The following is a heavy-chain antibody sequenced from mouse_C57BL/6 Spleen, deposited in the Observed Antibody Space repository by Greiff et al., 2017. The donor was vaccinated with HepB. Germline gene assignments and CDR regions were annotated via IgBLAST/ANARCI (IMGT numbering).Heavy chain of an antibody. Sequence: QVQLQQPGAELVKPGASVKMSCKASGYTFTSYWITWVKQRPGQGLEWIGDIYPGSGSTNYNEKFKSKATLTVDPSSSTAYMQLSSLTSEDSAVYYCARAETGDYYGSSLYAMDYWGQGTSVTVSS. CDR2: IYPGSGST. CDR1: GYTFTSYW. D-gene: IGHD1-1*01. J-gene: IGHJ4*01. CDR3: ARAETGDYYGSSLYAMDY. V-gene: IGHV1-55*01.